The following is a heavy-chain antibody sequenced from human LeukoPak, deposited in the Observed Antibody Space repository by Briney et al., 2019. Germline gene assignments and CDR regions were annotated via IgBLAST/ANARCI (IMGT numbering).Heavy chain of an antibody. CDR2: INAGNGNT. V-gene: IGHV1-3*01. Sequence: ASVKVSCKASGYTFTSYAMHWVRQAPGQRLEWMGWINAGNGNTKYSQKFQGRVTITRDTSASTAYMELSSLRSEDTAVYYCARDYYGSGSYPLYYGMDVWGQGTTVTVSS. J-gene: IGHJ6*02. CDR1: GYTFTSYA. CDR3: ARDYYGSGSYPLYYGMDV. D-gene: IGHD3-10*01.